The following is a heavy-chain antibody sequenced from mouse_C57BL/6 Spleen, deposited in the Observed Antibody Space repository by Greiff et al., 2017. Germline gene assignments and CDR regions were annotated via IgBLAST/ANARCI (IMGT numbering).Heavy chain of an antibody. CDR3: ARGDIRPAMDY. CDR2: INPSTGGT. CDR1: GYSFTGYY. Sequence: DVKLQESGPELVKPGASVKISCKASGYSFTGYYMNWVKQSPEKSLEWIGEINPSTGGTTYNQKFKAKATLTVDKSSSTAYMQLKSLTSEDSAVYYCARGDIRPAMDYWGQGTSVTVSS. D-gene: IGHD2-12*01. J-gene: IGHJ4*01. V-gene: IGHV1-42*01.